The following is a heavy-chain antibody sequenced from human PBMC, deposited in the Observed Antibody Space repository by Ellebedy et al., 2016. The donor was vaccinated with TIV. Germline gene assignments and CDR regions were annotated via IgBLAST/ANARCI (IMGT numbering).Heavy chain of an antibody. CDR2: IWYDGSNK. V-gene: IGHV3-33*01. D-gene: IGHD1-26*01. CDR1: GFTFSSYG. Sequence: GESLKISCAASGFTFSSYGIHWVRQAPGKGLEWVALIWYDGSNKYYADSVKGRFTISRDNSKNTLYLQMNSLRVEDTAVYYCARDGGSTSGSYFAENFQHWGQGTLVTVSS. J-gene: IGHJ1*01. CDR3: ARDGGSTSGSYFAENFQH.